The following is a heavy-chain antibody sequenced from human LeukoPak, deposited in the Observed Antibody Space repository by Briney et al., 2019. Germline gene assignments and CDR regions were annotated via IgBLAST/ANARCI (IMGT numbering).Heavy chain of an antibody. J-gene: IGHJ6*02. CDR2: IYYSGST. CDR1: GGSIGSYY. CDR3: AGGLNTVTTFHDVYYGMDV. V-gene: IGHV4-59*08. Sequence: TPSETLSLTCTVSGGSIGSYYWSWIRQPPGKGLEWIGYIYYSGSTNYNPSLKSRVTISVDTSRNQFSLRLSSVTAADTAVYYCAGGLNTVTTFHDVYYGMDVWGQGTTVTVSS. D-gene: IGHD4-11*01.